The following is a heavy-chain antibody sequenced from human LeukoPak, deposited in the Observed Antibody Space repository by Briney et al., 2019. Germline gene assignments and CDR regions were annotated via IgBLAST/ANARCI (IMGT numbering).Heavy chain of an antibody. CDR3: ARTTHDYGDYVYFQH. CDR1: GGSFSDYY. Sequence: SETLSLTCAVYGGSFSDYYWTWIRQPPGKGLEWIGEINHSGSTNYNPSLKSRVTISVDTSKKQFFLRLSSVTAADTAVYYCARTTHDYGDYVYFQHWGQGTLVTVSS. CDR2: INHSGST. J-gene: IGHJ1*01. D-gene: IGHD4-17*01. V-gene: IGHV4-34*01.